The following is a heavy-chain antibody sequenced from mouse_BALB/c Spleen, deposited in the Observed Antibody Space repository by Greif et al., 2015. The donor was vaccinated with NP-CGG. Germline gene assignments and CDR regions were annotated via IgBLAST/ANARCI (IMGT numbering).Heavy chain of an antibody. D-gene: IGHD1-1*01. CDR2: SRNKANDYTT. V-gene: IGHV7-1*02. J-gene: IGHJ1*01. CDR3: ARDYYGSSYWYFDV. CDR1: GFTFSDFY. Sequence: EVKLVESGGGLVQPGGSLRLSCATSGFTFSDFYMEWVRQPPGKRLEWIAASRNKANDYTTEYSASVKGRFIVSRDTSQSILYHQMNALRAEDTAIYYGARDYYGSSYWYFDVRGAGTTVTVSS.